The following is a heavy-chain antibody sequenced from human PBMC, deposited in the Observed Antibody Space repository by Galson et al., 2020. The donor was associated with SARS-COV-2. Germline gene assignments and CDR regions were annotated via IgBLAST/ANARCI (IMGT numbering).Heavy chain of an antibody. CDR3: ARARFDHYDSANYYPVCCFDK. CDR1: NFTFSSYS. D-gene: IGHD3-22*01. CDR2: ISSSGTSI. V-gene: IGHV3-21*04. Sequence: IGKIGDSLKISCAASNFTFSSYSMSWVRQAPGKGLEWVSYISSSGTSIYYADSVKDRFTVSRDNAANSLFLQMNSLRAEDTAVYFCARARFDHYDSANYYPVCCFDKWGQGALVIVSS. J-gene: IGHJ4*02.